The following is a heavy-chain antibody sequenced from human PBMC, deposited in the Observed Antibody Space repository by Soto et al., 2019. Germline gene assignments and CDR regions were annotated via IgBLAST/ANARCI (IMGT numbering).Heavy chain of an antibody. CDR1: GFTFSSYA. D-gene: IGHD3-16*02. CDR2: ISYDGSNK. J-gene: IGHJ4*02. Sequence: VQLVESGGGVVQPGRSLRLSCAASGFTFSSYAMHWVRQAPGKGLAWVAVISYDGSNKYYADSVKGRFTISRDNSKNTLYLQMNSLGAEDTAVYYCARDLTVGRSPPLDYWGQGTLVTVSS. V-gene: IGHV3-30-3*01. CDR3: ARDLTVGRSPPLDY.